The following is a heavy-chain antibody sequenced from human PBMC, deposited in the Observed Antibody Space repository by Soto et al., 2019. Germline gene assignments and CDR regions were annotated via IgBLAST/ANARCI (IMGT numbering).Heavy chain of an antibody. CDR3: AADERYCSGGSCGPAFDI. CDR1: GFTFTSSA. D-gene: IGHD2-15*01. J-gene: IGHJ3*02. CDR2: IVVGSGNT. Sequence: GASVKVSCKASGFTFTSSAMQWVRQARGQRLEWIGWIVVGSGNTNYAQKFQERVTITRDVSTSTAYMELSSLRSEDTAVYYCAADERYCSGGSCGPAFDIWGQGTMVTVSS. V-gene: IGHV1-58*02.